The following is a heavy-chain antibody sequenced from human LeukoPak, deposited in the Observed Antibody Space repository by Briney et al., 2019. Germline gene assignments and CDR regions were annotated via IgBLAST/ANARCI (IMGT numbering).Heavy chain of an antibody. V-gene: IGHV2-26*01. Sequence: SGPTLVNPTETLTLTCTVSGFSLSNARMGVSWIRQPPGKALEWLAHIFSNDEKSYSTSLKSRLTISKDTSKSQVVLTMTNMDPVDTATYYCARIKVVYDSSGYFGYYFDYWGQGALVTVSS. CDR3: ARIKVVYDSSGYFGYYFDY. CDR1: GFSLSNARMG. J-gene: IGHJ4*02. CDR2: IFSNDEK. D-gene: IGHD3-22*01.